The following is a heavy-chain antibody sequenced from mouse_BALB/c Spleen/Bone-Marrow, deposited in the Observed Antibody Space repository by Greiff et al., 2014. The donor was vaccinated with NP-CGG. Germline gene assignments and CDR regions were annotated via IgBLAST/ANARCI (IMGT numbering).Heavy chain of an antibody. CDR2: IWSDGST. CDR1: GFSLTSYG. V-gene: IGHV2-6-1*01. Sequence: VQLQQSGPGLVAPSQNLSITCTISGFSLTSYGVHWVRQPPGKGLEWLVVIWSDGSTTYNSALKSRLSISKDNSKSQVFLKMDSLQTDDTAMYYCARRGSFYAMDYWGQGTSVTVSS. CDR3: ARRGSFYAMDY. J-gene: IGHJ4*01.